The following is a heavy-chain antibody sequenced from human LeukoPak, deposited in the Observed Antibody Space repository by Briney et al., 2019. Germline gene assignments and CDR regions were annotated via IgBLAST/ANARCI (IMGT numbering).Heavy chain of an antibody. CDR1: GGNLGNYA. V-gene: IGHV1-69*06. J-gene: IGHJ4*02. Sequence: SVKDSCKASGGNLGNYAISWVRQAPGQGLEWMGRIVPIFGSTNFAQKFQDRLTIAADKATNTLYLELTNLRSDDTAVYYCAREPGGVRRYFDYWDQGTLVTVSS. CDR3: AREPGGVRRYFDY. CDR2: IVPIFGST. D-gene: IGHD1-26*01.